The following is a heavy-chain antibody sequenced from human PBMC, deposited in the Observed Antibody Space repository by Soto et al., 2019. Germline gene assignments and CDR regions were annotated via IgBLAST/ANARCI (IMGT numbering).Heavy chain of an antibody. CDR1: GFTVSSDY. Sequence: EVQLVESGGDLVQPGGSLRLSCAASGFTVSSDYMSSVRQTPGKGLEWVSVIYSSGYTHYADSVKGRFTISRDSSKNMLYLQMNSLRAEDTAVYYCARTPTRVYGDYVGDFDYWGQGALVTVSS. D-gene: IGHD4-17*01. V-gene: IGHV3-66*01. CDR3: ARTPTRVYGDYVGDFDY. J-gene: IGHJ4*02. CDR2: IYSSGYT.